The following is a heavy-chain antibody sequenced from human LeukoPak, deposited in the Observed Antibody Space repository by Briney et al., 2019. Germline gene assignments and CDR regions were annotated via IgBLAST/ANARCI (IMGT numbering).Heavy chain of an antibody. D-gene: IGHD6-6*01. CDR2: INHSGST. V-gene: IGHV4-34*01. J-gene: IGHJ6*03. Sequence: SETLSLTCAVYGGSFSGYYWSWIRQPPGKGLEWIGEINHSGSTNYNPSLKSRVTISVDTSKNQFSLKLSSVTAADTAVYYCARSGDSSSSRRYYYYYYMDVWGKGTTATVSS. CDR3: ARSGDSSSSRRYYYYYYMDV. CDR1: GGSFSGYY.